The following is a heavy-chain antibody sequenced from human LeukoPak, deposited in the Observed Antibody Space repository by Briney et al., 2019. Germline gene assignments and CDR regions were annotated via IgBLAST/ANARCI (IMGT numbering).Heavy chain of an antibody. Sequence: GGSLRLSCAASGFTFSSHAMSWVRQAPGKGLEWVSAISGSGSSTFYADSVKGRFTISRDNSKNTLYLQMNSLRAEDTAVYYCAKRAVGVAYYFDSWGQGTLVTVSS. V-gene: IGHV3-23*01. CDR3: AKRAVGVAYYFDS. CDR2: ISGSGSST. J-gene: IGHJ4*02. CDR1: GFTFSSHA. D-gene: IGHD1-26*01.